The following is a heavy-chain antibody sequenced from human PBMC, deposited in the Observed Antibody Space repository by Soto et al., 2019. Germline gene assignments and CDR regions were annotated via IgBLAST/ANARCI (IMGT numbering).Heavy chain of an antibody. J-gene: IGHJ5*02. V-gene: IGHV1-69*13. CDR3: ARSYGSGSLPSGWFDP. Sequence: SVKVSCKASGGTSSSYAISWVRQAPGQGLEWMGGIIPIFGTANYAQKFQGRVTITADESTSTAYMELRSLRSDDTAVYYCARSYGSGSLPSGWFDPWGQGNLVTVSS. D-gene: IGHD3-10*01. CDR1: GGTSSSYA. CDR2: IIPIFGTA.